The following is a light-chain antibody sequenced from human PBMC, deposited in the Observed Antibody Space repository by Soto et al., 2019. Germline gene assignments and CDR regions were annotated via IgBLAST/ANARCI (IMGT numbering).Light chain of an antibody. CDR3: LQDYNYPWA. Sequence: AIPMTQSPSSLSASVGDRVTITCRASQAIRNDLGWFQQKPGKAPKLLIYGASTLQSGVPSRFSGSGSGTDFTLTISSLQPEDFATYYCLQDYNYPWAFGQGTRVEV. V-gene: IGKV1-6*02. CDR1: QAIRND. J-gene: IGKJ1*01. CDR2: GAS.